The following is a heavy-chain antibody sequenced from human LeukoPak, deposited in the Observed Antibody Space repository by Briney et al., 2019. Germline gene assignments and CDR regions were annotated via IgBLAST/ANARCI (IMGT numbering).Heavy chain of an antibody. CDR1: GGTFSSYA. V-gene: IGHV1-69*04. CDR2: IIPILGIA. D-gene: IGHD3-10*01. CDR3: ARMDYGSGSYGG. Sequence: GASVKVSCKASGGTFSSYAISWVRPAPGQGLEWMGRIIPILGIANYAQKFQGRVTITADKSTSTAYMELSSLRSEDTAVYYCARMDYGSGSYGGWGQGTLVTVSS. J-gene: IGHJ4*02.